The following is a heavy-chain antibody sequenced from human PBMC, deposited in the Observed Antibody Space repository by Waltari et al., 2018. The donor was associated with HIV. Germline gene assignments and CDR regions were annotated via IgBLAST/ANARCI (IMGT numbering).Heavy chain of an antibody. V-gene: IGHV4-39*01. Sequence: QQQLQESGPGLVKPSETLSLTCIFSGGSLSSSRPYWGWIRQPPGKGLEWLATHSSSGSSFYNPSLKSRLTISVDTSKNRFSLRLSSVTAADTAVYDCARHLNHGHDYVWGSYRPFDYWGQGTLVTVSS. CDR1: GGSLSSSRPY. CDR2: HSSSGSS. CDR3: ARHLNHGHDYVWGSYRPFDY. D-gene: IGHD3-16*02. J-gene: IGHJ4*02.